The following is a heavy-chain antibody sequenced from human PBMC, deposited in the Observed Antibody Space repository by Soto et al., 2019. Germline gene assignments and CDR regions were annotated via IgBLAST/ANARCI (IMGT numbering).Heavy chain of an antibody. CDR2: ISGSGGIT. CDR3: AKDRVVVPAAIAPDAFDI. V-gene: IGHV3-23*01. J-gene: IGHJ3*02. D-gene: IGHD2-2*01. Sequence: GGSLRLSCAASGFTFSSYAMSWVRQAPGKGLEWVSAISGSGGITYYADSVKGRFTISRDNSKNTLYLQMNSLRAEDTAVYYCAKDRVVVPAAIAPDAFDIWGQGTMVTVSS. CDR1: GFTFSSYA.